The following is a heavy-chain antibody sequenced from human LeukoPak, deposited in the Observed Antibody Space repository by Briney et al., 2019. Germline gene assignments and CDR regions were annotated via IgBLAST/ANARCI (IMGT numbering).Heavy chain of an antibody. J-gene: IGHJ4*02. D-gene: IGHD2-8*01. CDR1: GGSFSGYY. CDR3: ARVVGYCTNGVCSGPDFDY. V-gene: IGHV4-59*12. Sequence: SETLSLTCAVYGGSFSGYYWSWIRQPPGKGLEWIGYIYYSGSTNYNPSLKSRVTISVDTSKNQFSLKLSSVTAADTAVYYCARVVGYCTNGVCSGPDFDYWGQGTLVTVSS. CDR2: IYYSGST.